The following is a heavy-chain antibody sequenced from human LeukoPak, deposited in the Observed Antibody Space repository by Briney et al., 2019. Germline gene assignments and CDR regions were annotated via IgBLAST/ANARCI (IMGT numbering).Heavy chain of an antibody. CDR3: ARGLGQLVPFDY. Sequence: GASVKVSCKAPGYTFTSYDINWVRQATGQGLEWMGWMNPNSGNTGYAQKFQGRVIMTRNTSIGTAYMELGSLTSEDTAVYYCARGLGQLVPFDYWGQGTLVTVSS. CDR1: GYTFTSYD. V-gene: IGHV1-8*01. CDR2: MNPNSGNT. J-gene: IGHJ4*02. D-gene: IGHD6-6*01.